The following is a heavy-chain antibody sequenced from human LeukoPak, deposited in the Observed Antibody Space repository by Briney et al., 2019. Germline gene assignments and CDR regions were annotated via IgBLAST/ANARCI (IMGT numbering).Heavy chain of an antibody. CDR3: AREGELLDY. CDR1: GFTFSTYW. Sequence: PGGSLRLSCAASGFTFSTYWMHWVRHAPGKGLVWVSRINTDGSSTIYADSVKGRFTISRDNAKNTLYLQMNSLRGEDTAVYYCAREGELLDYWGQGTLVTVSS. D-gene: IGHD1-26*01. V-gene: IGHV3-74*01. CDR2: INTDGSST. J-gene: IGHJ4*02.